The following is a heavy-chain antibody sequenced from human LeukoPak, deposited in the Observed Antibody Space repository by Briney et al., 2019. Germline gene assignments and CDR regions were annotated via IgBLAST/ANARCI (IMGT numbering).Heavy chain of an antibody. J-gene: IGHJ4*02. CDR1: GFTFSTYW. CDR3: AKEGFDS. V-gene: IGHV3-7*03. Sequence: GGSLRLSCAASGFTFSTYWMTWVRQTPGKGLEWVANMNQDGSEKYYVDSVKGRFTISRDNAQNSLYLQMNSLRAEDTAVYYCAKEGFDSWGQGTLVTVSS. CDR2: MNQDGSEK.